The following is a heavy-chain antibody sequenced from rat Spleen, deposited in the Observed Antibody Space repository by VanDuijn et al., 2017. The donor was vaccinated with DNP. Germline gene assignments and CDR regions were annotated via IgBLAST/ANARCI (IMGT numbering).Heavy chain of an antibody. CDR1: GFTFSDYY. D-gene: IGHD1-1*01. Sequence: EVQLVESGGDLVQPGRSLKLSCAVSGFTFSDYYMAWVRQAPTRGLEWVASITTDGTNTYYRDSVKGRFTISREKTRNTQYLQMDRLRSEDTATYYCARQNYYYSGNTLDAWGQGISVTVSS. J-gene: IGHJ4*01. CDR3: ARQNYYYSGNTLDA. CDR2: ITTDGTNT. V-gene: IGHV5S13*01.